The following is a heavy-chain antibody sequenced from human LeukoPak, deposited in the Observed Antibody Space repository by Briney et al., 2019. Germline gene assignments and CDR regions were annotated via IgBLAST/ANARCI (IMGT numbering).Heavy chain of an antibody. CDR1: GFTFSSYA. Sequence: GGSLRLSCAASGFTFSSYAMSWVRQAPGKGLEWVANIKEDGTTIYYVDSVKGRFTISRDNAKNSLYLQMNSVRDEDTAVYYCARVVDYGWFDPWGQGTLVAVSS. CDR3: ARVVDYGWFDP. CDR2: IKEDGTTI. J-gene: IGHJ5*02. V-gene: IGHV3-7*01. D-gene: IGHD3-16*01.